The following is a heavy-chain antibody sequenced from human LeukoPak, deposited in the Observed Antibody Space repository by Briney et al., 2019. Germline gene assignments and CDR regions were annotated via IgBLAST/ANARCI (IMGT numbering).Heavy chain of an antibody. CDR3: ARCDGGDCYYDY. V-gene: IGHV1-69*13. Sequence: ASVKASCKASGGTFSSYAISWVRQAPGQGLEWMGGIIPIFGTANYAQKFQGRVTITADESTSTAYMELSSLRSEDTAVYYCARCDGGDCYYDYWGQGTLVTVSS. J-gene: IGHJ4*02. D-gene: IGHD2-21*02. CDR2: IIPIFGTA. CDR1: GGTFSSYA.